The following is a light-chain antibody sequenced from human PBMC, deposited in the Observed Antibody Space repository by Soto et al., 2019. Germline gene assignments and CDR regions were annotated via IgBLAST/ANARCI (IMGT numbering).Light chain of an antibody. V-gene: IGLV6-57*03. J-gene: IGLJ3*02. Sequence: NFMLTQPPSVSESPGKTVIISCTRSSGSIASNYVQWYQQRPGSAPTIVIYEDNQRPSGVPDRFSGSVDSSSNSASLTISGLKTEDEADYYCHSYESNNVVFGGGTKVTVL. CDR2: EDN. CDR1: SGSIASNY. CDR3: HSYESNNVV.